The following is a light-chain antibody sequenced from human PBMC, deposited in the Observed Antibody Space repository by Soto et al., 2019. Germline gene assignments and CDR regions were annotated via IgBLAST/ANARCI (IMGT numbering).Light chain of an antibody. CDR1: QSVSSN. V-gene: IGKV3-15*01. CDR2: GAS. Sequence: EIVMPQSPATLSVSPGESATLSCRASQSVSSNLAWYQQKPGQAPRLLIYGASTRATGFPARFSGSGSGTDFTLTISSLQSEDFAVYYCQQHGSSPPTFGGGTKVDIK. J-gene: IGKJ4*01. CDR3: QQHGSSPPT.